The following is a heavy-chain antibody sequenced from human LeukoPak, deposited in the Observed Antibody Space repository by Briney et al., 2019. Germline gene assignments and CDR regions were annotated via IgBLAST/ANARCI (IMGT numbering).Heavy chain of an antibody. CDR2: ISYDGNNK. J-gene: IGHJ4*02. Sequence: GRSLRLSCAASGFTFNSYAMVWVRQAPGKGLEWVALISYDGNNKYHADSVKARFTISRDDSNKLYLQMNSLRTEDTAVYYCARAGDYGSGSFRWRHFDYWGQGTLVTVSS. CDR1: GFTFNSYA. V-gene: IGHV3-30-3*01. CDR3: ARAGDYGSGSFRWRHFDY. D-gene: IGHD3-10*01.